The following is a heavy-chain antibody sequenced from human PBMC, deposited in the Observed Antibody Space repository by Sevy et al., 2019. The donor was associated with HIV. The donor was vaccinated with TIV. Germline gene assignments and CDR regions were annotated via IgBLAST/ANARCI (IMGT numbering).Heavy chain of an antibody. CDR2: ISGSGGST. D-gene: IGHD1-26*01. CDR3: AKVGATPRPYYYYYMDV. Sequence: GRSLRLSCAASGFTFSSYAMSWVRQAPGKGLEWVSAISGSGGSTYYADSVKGRFTISRDNSKNTLYLQMNSLRAEDTAVYYCAKVGATPRPYYYYYMDVWGKGTTVTVSS. V-gene: IGHV3-23*01. J-gene: IGHJ6*03. CDR1: GFTFSSYA.